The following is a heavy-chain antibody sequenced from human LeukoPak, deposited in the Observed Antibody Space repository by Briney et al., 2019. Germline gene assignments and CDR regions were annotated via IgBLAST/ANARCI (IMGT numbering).Heavy chain of an antibody. V-gene: IGHV3-23*01. J-gene: IGHJ3*02. Sequence: PGGSLGLSCAASGFTFSSYAMSWVRQAPGKGLGWVSGISGSGGSTYYADSVKGRFTSSRDNSKNTLFLQMNSLRAEDTAVYFCAETDGYSHDAFDIWGQGTMVTVSS. D-gene: IGHD6-13*01. CDR2: ISGSGGST. CDR1: GFTFSSYA. CDR3: AETDGYSHDAFDI.